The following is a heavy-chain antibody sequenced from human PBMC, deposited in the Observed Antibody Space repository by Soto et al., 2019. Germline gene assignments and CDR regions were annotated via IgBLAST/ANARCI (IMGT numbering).Heavy chain of an antibody. CDR1: GGSISSGGYY. CDR3: ARVGWEDDSSGSFDY. CDR2: IYYSGST. J-gene: IGHJ4*02. V-gene: IGHV4-31*03. D-gene: IGHD3-22*01. Sequence: SETLSLTCTVSGGSISSGGYYWSWIRQHPGKGLEWIGYIYYSGSTYYNPSLKSRVTISVDTSKNQFSLKLSSVTAADTAVYYCARVGWEDDSSGSFDYWGQGTLVTVSS.